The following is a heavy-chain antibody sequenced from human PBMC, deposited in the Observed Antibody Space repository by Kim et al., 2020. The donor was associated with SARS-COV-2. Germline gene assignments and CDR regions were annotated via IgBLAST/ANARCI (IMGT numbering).Heavy chain of an antibody. J-gene: IGHJ4*02. CDR1: GFTFSSYD. D-gene: IGHD4-17*01. Sequence: GGSLRLSCAASGFTFSSYDMHWVRQATGKGLEWVSAIGTAGDTYYPGSVKGRFTISRENAKNSLYLQMNSLRAGDTAVYYCARGLSYGDYGGSFDYWGQGTLVTVSS. CDR2: IGTAGDT. CDR3: ARGLSYGDYGGSFDY. V-gene: IGHV3-13*01.